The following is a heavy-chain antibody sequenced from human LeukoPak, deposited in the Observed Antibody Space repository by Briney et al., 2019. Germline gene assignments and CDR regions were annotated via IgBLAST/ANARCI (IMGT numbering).Heavy chain of an antibody. V-gene: IGHV3-9*01. CDR2: ISWNSGSI. Sequence: PGRSLRLSCAASGFTFDDYAMHWVRQAPGKGLEWFSGISWNSGSIGYADSVKGRFTISRDNAKNSLYLQMNSLRAEDTALYYCAKGRNGVCCETYNWFDPWGQGTLVTVSS. CDR1: GFTFDDYA. CDR3: AKGRNGVCCETYNWFDP. D-gene: IGHD2-8*01. J-gene: IGHJ5*02.